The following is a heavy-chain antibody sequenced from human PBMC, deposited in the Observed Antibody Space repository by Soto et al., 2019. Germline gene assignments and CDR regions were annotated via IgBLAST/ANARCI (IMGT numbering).Heavy chain of an antibody. CDR3: ARVVTYYDFLTGYRTPCYFDY. V-gene: IGHV1-18*01. J-gene: IGHJ4*02. CDR2: ISTYNGNT. CDR1: GYTFTSYG. D-gene: IGHD3-9*01. Sequence: QVQLVQSGAEVKKPGASVKVSCKASGYTFTSYGFSWVRQAPGQGLEWMGWISTYNGNTNYAQKLQGRVTMTTDTSTSTAHMELRSRRSDETAVYYCARVVTYYDFLTGYRTPCYFDYWGQGTLVTVSS.